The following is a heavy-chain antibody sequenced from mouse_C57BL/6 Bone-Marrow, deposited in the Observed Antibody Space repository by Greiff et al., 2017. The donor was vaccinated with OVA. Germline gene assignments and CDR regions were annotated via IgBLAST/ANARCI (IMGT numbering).Heavy chain of an antibody. CDR1: GYTFTSYW. CDR3: ACGRYGDAMGC. CDR2: IYPGSGST. D-gene: IGHD1-1*01. J-gene: IGHJ4*01. V-gene: IGHV1-55*01. Sequence: QVQLKQPGAELVKPGASVKMSCKASGYTFTSYWITWVKQRPGQGLEWIGDIYPGSGSTNYNEKFKSKATLTVDTSSSTAYMQLSSLTSEDSAVYDCACGRYGDAMGCWYQGTSVTVSS.